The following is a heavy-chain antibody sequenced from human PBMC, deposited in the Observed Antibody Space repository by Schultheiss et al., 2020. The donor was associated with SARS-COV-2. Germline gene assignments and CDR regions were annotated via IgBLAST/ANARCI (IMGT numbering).Heavy chain of an antibody. V-gene: IGHV4-34*01. Sequence: SETLSLTCAVYGGSFSGYFWTWIRQPPGKGLEWIGEINHGGGTNYNPSLKSRVTLSIDTSKNQFSLNLRSVTAADTAVYYCARRGNSSSRVSGIDYWGQGTLVTVSS. D-gene: IGHD6-19*01. CDR1: GGSFSGYF. CDR3: ARRGNSSSRVSGIDY. CDR2: INHGGGT. J-gene: IGHJ4*02.